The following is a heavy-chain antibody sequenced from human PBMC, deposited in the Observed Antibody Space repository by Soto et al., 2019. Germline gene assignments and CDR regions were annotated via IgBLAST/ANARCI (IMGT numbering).Heavy chain of an antibody. CDR3: ARTTWELGVRFDY. V-gene: IGHV3-11*01. J-gene: IGHJ4*02. CDR2: ISGRGTTI. Sequence: VGSLRLSCAASGFTFNDFYMTWIRRAPGRGLECLSYISGRGTTIHYADSVKGRFTISRDNAKNSLDLQMDGLRADDTGVYYCARTTWELGVRFDYWGQGALVTVSS. CDR1: GFTFNDFY. D-gene: IGHD1-1*01.